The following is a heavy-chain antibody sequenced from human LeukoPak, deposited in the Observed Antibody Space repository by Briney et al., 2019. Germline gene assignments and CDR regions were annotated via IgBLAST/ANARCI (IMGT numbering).Heavy chain of an antibody. CDR2: INHSGST. CDR3: AHLVDYYYYCMDV. CDR1: GGSFSGYY. J-gene: IGHJ6*03. D-gene: IGHD6-6*01. V-gene: IGHV4-34*01. Sequence: SETLSLTCAVYGGSFSGYYWSWIRQPPGKGLEWIGEINHSGSTNYNPSLKSRVTISVDTSKNQFSLKLSSVTAADTAVYYCAHLVDYYYYCMDVWGKGTTVTVSS.